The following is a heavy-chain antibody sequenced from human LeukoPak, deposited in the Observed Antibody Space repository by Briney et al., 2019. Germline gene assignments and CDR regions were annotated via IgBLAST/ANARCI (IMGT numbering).Heavy chain of an antibody. J-gene: IGHJ4*02. Sequence: SETLSLTCAVYGGSFSGYYWSWIRQPPGKGLEWIGEINHSGSTNYNPSLKSRVTISVDTSKNQFSLKLSSVTAADTAVYYCARGARGYYDSSGYYYWGQGTLVIVSS. CDR3: ARGARGYYDSSGYYY. D-gene: IGHD3-22*01. V-gene: IGHV4-34*01. CDR1: GGSFSGYY. CDR2: INHSGST.